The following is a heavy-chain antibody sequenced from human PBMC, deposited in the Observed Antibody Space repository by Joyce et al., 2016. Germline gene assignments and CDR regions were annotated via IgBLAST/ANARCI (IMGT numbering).Heavy chain of an antibody. V-gene: IGHV3-74*01. Sequence: EVQLVESGGGLVQPGGSLRLSCSASGFTFSNYWMHWVSQVPGGGLAGVSPINSDGSNTDYADSVKGRFTISRDNAKNTLYLQMNSLRVEDTAVYFCARDTDAYYDRSGGFDYWGQGTLVTASA. CDR1: GFTFSNYW. J-gene: IGHJ4*02. CDR3: ARDTDAYYDRSGGFDY. CDR2: INSDGSNT. D-gene: IGHD3-22*01.